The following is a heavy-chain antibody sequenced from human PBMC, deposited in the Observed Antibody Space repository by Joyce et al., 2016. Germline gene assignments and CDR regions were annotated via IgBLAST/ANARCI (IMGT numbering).Heavy chain of an antibody. J-gene: IGHJ6*03. Sequence: EVQLLESGGGLVQPGGSLRLSCAASGFPFSIFAMTWVRRIPGSGLEWVSSMSGSGATTYYADSVKGRFIFSRDNSKNMLYLQMHSLRAEDTAVYYCAKRGLTSLSGYSYYYMDVWGKGTTVTVSS. CDR2: MSGSGATT. V-gene: IGHV3-23*01. CDR1: GFPFSIFA. D-gene: IGHD3-10*01. CDR3: AKRGLTSLSGYSYYYMDV.